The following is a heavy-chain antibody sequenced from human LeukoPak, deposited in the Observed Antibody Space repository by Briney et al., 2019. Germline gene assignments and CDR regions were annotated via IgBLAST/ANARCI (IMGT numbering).Heavy chain of an antibody. V-gene: IGHV3-7*01. CDR1: GFTFSSYW. Sequence: GGALRLSCAASGFTFSSYWISWVRQAPGKGLEWGANIKQDGSEKYYVDSVKGRFTISRDNAKNSLYLQMNSLRAEDTAVYYCARVCDRAIEVVVITTGFDHWGQGILVTVSS. J-gene: IGHJ4*02. CDR2: IKQDGSEK. CDR3: ARVCDRAIEVVVITTGFDH. D-gene: IGHD3-22*01.